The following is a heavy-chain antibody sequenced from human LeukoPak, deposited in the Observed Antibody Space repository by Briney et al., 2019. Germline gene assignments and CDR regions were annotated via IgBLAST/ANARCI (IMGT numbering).Heavy chain of an antibody. V-gene: IGHV4-34*01. CDR1: GGSFSGYY. CDR2: INHSGST. CDR3: ARGTSGYSGYDQPPYFDY. D-gene: IGHD5-12*01. J-gene: IGHJ4*02. Sequence: SETLSLTCAVYGGSFSGYYWSWIRQPPGKGLEWIGEINHSGSTNYNPSLKSRVTISVDTSKNQFSLKLSSVTAADTAVYYCARGTSGYSGYDQPPYFDYWSQGTLVTVSS.